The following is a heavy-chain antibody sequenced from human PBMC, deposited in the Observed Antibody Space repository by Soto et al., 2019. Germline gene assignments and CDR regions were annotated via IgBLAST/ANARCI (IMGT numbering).Heavy chain of an antibody. CDR1: GFTFSSYS. Sequence: GGSLRLSCAASGFTFSSYSFHWVRQAPGKGLEWVSYISTSSTNIYYSDSVKGRFIISRDSVKNSLFLQMNSLRAEDTAVYYCATSTSTAPGYWGQGTLVTVS. CDR3: ATSTSTAPGY. V-gene: IGHV3-48*01. D-gene: IGHD4-17*01. J-gene: IGHJ4*02. CDR2: ISTSSTNI.